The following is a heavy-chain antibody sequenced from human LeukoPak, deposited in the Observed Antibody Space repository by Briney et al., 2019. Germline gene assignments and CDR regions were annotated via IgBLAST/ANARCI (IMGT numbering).Heavy chain of an antibody. CDR1: GYTFSTYG. J-gene: IGHJ3*02. V-gene: IGHV1-18*01. D-gene: IGHD1-7*01. Sequence: ASVKVSCKASGYTFSTYGISWVRQAPGQGLEWMGWISAYNGKTNYVQKLQGRVTMTTDTSTSTAYMELRSLRSDDTAVYYCARASGMTGTSRTSDDAFDIWGQGTMVTVSS. CDR2: ISAYNGKT. CDR3: ARASGMTGTSRTSDDAFDI.